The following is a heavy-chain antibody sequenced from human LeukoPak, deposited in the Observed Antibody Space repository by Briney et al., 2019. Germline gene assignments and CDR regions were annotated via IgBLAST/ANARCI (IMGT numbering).Heavy chain of an antibody. V-gene: IGHV3-11*01. CDR3: ARGVVIAPQTFDY. D-gene: IGHD2-21*01. CDR1: GFTFSDYY. J-gene: IGHJ4*02. CDR2: ISSSGNTI. Sequence: PGGSLRLSCAASGFTFSDYYMSWIRQAPGKGLEWVSYISSSGNTIYYADSVKGRFTISRDDAKNSLYLQMNSLRAEDTAVYYCARGVVIAPQTFDYWGQGTLVTVSS.